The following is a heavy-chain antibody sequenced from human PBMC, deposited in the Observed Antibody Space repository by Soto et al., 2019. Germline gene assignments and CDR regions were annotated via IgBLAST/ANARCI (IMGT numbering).Heavy chain of an antibody. CDR1: GFTFSSYG. CDR2: IWYDGSNK. J-gene: IGHJ6*02. V-gene: IGHV3-33*01. CDR3: ARDSFPLLWFGGPLGYYYYGMDV. D-gene: IGHD3-10*01. Sequence: GGSLRLSCAASGFTFSSYGMHWVRQAPGKGLEWVAVIWYDGSNKYYADSVKGRFTISRDNSKNTLYLQMNSLRAEDTAVYYCARDSFPLLWFGGPLGYYYYGMDVWGQGTTVTVSS.